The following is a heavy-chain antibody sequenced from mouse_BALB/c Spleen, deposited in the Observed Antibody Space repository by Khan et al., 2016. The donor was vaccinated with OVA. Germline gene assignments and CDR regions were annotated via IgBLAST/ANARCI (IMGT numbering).Heavy chain of an antibody. J-gene: IGHJ3*01. V-gene: IGHV2-2*02. CDR1: GFSLTNYS. CDR2: IWSAGRK. D-gene: IGHD2-4*01. CDR3: ARMGYDYGRGALFAY. Sequence: VELVESGPGLVQPSQSLYITCTVSGFSLTNYSVHWVHQSPGKGLEWLGGIWSAGRKEYNAAFIYRRSIRKDNSRSKVFFKMNSLQPNHTAIYFCARMGYDYGRGALFAYWGQGTLVTVSA.